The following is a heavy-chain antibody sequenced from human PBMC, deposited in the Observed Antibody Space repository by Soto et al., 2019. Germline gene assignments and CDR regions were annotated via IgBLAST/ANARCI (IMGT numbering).Heavy chain of an antibody. CDR3: VKDRFVNY. CDR1: GLSFNDYA. Sequence: GGSLRLSCSASGLSFNDYAMHWVRQAAGKGLKYVSSISSNGVSTYYADSVKGRFTISRDNSKNTLYLQMNSLRVEDTAVYYCVKDRFVNYWGQGALVTVSS. D-gene: IGHD3-3*01. J-gene: IGHJ4*02. CDR2: ISSNGVST. V-gene: IGHV3-64D*06.